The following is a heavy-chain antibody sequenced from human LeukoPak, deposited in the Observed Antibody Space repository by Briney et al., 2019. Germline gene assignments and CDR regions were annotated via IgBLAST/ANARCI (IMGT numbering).Heavy chain of an antibody. V-gene: IGHV4-39*02. D-gene: IGHD3-22*01. CDR2: ISYSGNT. J-gene: IGHJ6*03. Sequence: PSETLSLTCTVSAGSISISDYYWGWIRQSPGKGLEWIGRISYSGNTYYTPSLNSRVTISVDTSKNHFSLRLNSVTAADTAVYYCSRLTHSYYSDTSGYYPYYYMDVWGEGTTVAVSS. CDR3: SRLTHSYYSDTSGYYPYYYMDV. CDR1: AGSISISDYY.